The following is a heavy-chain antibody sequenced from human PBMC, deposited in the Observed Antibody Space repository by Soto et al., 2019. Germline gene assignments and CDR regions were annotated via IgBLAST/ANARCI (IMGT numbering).Heavy chain of an antibody. D-gene: IGHD6-13*01. CDR3: ARDGVAAAGTSWFDP. V-gene: IGHV1-3*05. CDR1: GYTFTSHA. J-gene: IGHJ5*02. Sequence: QVQLVQSGAEEKKPGASVKVSCKASGYTFTSHAMHWVRQAPGQRLEWMGWINAGNGNTKYSQKFQGRVTITTDTSASTAYMELSSLRSEDTAVYDCARDGVAAAGTSWFDPWGQGTLVTVSS. CDR2: INAGNGNT.